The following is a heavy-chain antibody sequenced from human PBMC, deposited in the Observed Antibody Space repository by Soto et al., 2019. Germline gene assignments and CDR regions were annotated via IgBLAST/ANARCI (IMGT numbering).Heavy chain of an antibody. D-gene: IGHD2-21*02. Sequence: EVPLLESGGGLVQPGGSLRLSCAASGFTFSSYAMTWVRQAPGKGLEWVSAISGGGGTTYYADSVKGRFTISRENSKNTLYLQRNSLRFEDTAVYYCATSAWLTALYYFDCWGQGTLVSVSS. J-gene: IGHJ4*02. CDR3: ATSAWLTALYYFDC. CDR2: ISGGGGTT. CDR1: GFTFSSYA. V-gene: IGHV3-23*01.